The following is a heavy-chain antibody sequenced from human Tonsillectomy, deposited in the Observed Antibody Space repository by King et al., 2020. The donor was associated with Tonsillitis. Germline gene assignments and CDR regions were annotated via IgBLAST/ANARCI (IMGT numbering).Heavy chain of an antibody. J-gene: IGHJ4*02. Sequence: QLVQSGAEVKKPGESLKISCKGSGYSFTSYWIGWVRQMPGKGLEWMGIIYPGDSDTRYSPSFQGQVTISADKSISTAYLQWSSLKASDTAMYYCAKALEYCGGDCSEFDYWGQGTLVTVSS. CDR1: GYSFTSYW. D-gene: IGHD2-21*02. CDR3: AKALEYCGGDCSEFDY. CDR2: IYPGDSDT. V-gene: IGHV5-51*01.